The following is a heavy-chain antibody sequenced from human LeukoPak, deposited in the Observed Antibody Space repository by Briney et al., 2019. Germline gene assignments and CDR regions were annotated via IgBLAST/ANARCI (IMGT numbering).Heavy chain of an antibody. Sequence: SETLSLTCTVSGDSMSSYYWSWIRQPPGKGLEWIGYIYYSGSTNYNPSLKSRVTISLDMSKNQVPLKPNTVTAADTALYYSAIRGEGSNPDYWGEGTLVTVSS. CDR3: AIRGEGSNPDY. V-gene: IGHV4-59*12. CDR1: GDSMSSYY. CDR2: IYYSGST. D-gene: IGHD6-13*01. J-gene: IGHJ4*02.